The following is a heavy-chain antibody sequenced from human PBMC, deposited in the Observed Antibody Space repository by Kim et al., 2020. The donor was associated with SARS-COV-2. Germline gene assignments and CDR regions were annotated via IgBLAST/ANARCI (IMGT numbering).Heavy chain of an antibody. CDR3: AKALFSPGIAAAGTFYGMDV. D-gene: IGHD6-13*01. Sequence: RFTISRDNSQNTLYLQMNSLRAEDTAVYYCAKALFSPGIAAAGTFYGMDVWGQGTTVTVSS. V-gene: IGHV3-23*01. J-gene: IGHJ6*02.